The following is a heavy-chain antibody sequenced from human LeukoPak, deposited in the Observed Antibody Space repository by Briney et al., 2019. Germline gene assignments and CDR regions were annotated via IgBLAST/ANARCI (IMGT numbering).Heavy chain of an antibody. D-gene: IGHD1-26*01. CDR1: GDSVSSKSAA. CDR2: TYYRSKWYD. Sequence: SQTLSLTCAISGDSVSSKSAAWNWIRQSPSRGLEWLGRTYYRSKWYDDYAVSVKSRITINADTSKNQFSLKLNSVTAADTAVYYCARVGESYYGGRTLDYWGQGTLVTVSS. CDR3: ARVGESYYGGRTLDY. J-gene: IGHJ4*02. V-gene: IGHV6-1*01.